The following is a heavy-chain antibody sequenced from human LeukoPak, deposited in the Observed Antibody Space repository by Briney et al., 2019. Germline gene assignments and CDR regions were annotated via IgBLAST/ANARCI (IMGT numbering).Heavy chain of an antibody. D-gene: IGHD6-19*01. CDR3: ARGEQWLNFQH. CDR2: IYYSGST. Sequence: TASETLSLTCTVSGGSISSYYWSWVRQPPGKGLEWIGYIYYSGSTNYNPSLKSRVTISVDTSKNQFSLKLSSVTAADTAVYYCARGEQWLNFQHWGQGTLVTVSS. V-gene: IGHV4-59*01. CDR1: GGSISSYY. J-gene: IGHJ1*01.